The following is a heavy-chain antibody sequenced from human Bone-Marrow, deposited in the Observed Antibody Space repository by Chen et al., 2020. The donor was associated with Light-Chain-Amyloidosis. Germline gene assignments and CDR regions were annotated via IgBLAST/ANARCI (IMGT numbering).Heavy chain of an antibody. V-gene: IGHV3-7*03. CDR2: VRQDVSEK. CDR1: GFTSSDYW. Sequence: DVRLVESGGGLVQPGGSLRLSCAASGFTSSDYWRSWVRQSPGKGLEWVANVRQDVSEKDYAASVKGRFTISRDDAKNSVYLQMNNLRAEDTAVYYCARDRTLFGVAQYYFDYWGQGTRVTVSS. D-gene: IGHD3-3*01. CDR3: ARDRTLFGVAQYYFDY. J-gene: IGHJ4*02.